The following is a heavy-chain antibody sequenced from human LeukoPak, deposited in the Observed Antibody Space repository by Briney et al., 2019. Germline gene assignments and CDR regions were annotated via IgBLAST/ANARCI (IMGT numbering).Heavy chain of an antibody. J-gene: IGHJ4*02. V-gene: IGHV3-7*01. CDR2: INQDGGEK. Sequence: GGSLRLSCAASGFTFSSYWRTWVRQAPGKGLEWVANINQDGGEKYYVDSVKGRFTISRDNAKNSLYLQMSSLRAEDAAVYYCATDYHGYFDYWGQGTLVTVSS. CDR1: GFTFSSYW. D-gene: IGHD1-14*01. CDR3: ATDYHGYFDY.